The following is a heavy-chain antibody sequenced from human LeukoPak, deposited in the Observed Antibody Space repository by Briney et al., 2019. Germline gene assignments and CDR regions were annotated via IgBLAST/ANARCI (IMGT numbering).Heavy chain of an antibody. CDR2: ISSTSTTI. Sequence: GGSLRLSCAASGFTFNYYGVNWVRQAPGKGLEWVSYISSTSTTIYYADSVKGRFTISRDNAKNSLYLQMNSLRAEDTAVYYCARVRGASYYFDYWGQGTLVTVSS. CDR3: ARVRGASYYFDY. CDR1: GFTFNYYG. D-gene: IGHD3-10*01. V-gene: IGHV3-48*01. J-gene: IGHJ4*02.